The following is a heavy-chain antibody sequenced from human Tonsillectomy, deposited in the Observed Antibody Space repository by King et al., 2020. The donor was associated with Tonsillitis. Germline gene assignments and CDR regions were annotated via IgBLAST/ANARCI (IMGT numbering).Heavy chain of an antibody. D-gene: IGHD3-10*01. CDR3: ASLPLIRGTGDFHI. CDR2: IYSGGTT. J-gene: IGHJ3*02. V-gene: IGHV3-53*01. CDR1: GFIVSNNY. Sequence: GGGVVEPGGALRLSCAASGFIVSNNYMRWVCQAPGKGLECVSLIYSGGTTYYTDSVKGRFSISRDNSKNDLYLQMNSLRADDTAVYYCASLPLIRGTGDFHIWGRGKLVTVSS.